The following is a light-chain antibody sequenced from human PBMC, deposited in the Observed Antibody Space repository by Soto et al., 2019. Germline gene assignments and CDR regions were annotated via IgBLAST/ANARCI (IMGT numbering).Light chain of an antibody. J-gene: IGLJ1*01. CDR1: SSDVGGYNY. CDR2: DVS. CDR3: CSYAGRGV. Sequence: HSVLTQPRSVSGSPGQSVTISCTGTSSDVGGYNYVSWYQQHPGKAPKLMIYDVSKRPSGVPDRFSGSKSGNTASLTISGLQAEDEADYYCCSYAGRGVFGTGTKVTVL. V-gene: IGLV2-11*01.